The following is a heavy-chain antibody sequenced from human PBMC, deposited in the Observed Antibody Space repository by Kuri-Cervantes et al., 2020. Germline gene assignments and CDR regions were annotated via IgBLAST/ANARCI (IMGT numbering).Heavy chain of an antibody. J-gene: IGHJ3*02. CDR1: GFTFSSYA. CDR2: ISGSGGST. D-gene: IGHD6-13*01. Sequence: GGSLRLSCAASGFTFSSYAMSWVRQAPGKGLEWVSAISGSGGSTYYADSVKGRFTISRDNSKNTLYLQMNSLRAEGTAVYYCAKDFRPMTAGTRGAFDIWGQGTMVTVSS. CDR3: AKDFRPMTAGTRGAFDI. V-gene: IGHV3-23*01.